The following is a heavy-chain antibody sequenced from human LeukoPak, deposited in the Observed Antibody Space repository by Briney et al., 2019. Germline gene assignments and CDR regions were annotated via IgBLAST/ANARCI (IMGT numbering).Heavy chain of an antibody. CDR3: AKESPIEMATIHTGFGY. V-gene: IGHV3-30*02. J-gene: IGHJ4*02. CDR2: IRYDGSNK. CDR1: GFTFSSYG. Sequence: PGGSLRLSCAASGFTFSSYGMHWVRQAPGKGLEWVAFIRYDGSNKYYADSVKGRFTISRDNSKNTLYLQMNSLRAEDTAVYYCAKESPIEMATIHTGFGYWGQGTLVTVSS. D-gene: IGHD5-24*01.